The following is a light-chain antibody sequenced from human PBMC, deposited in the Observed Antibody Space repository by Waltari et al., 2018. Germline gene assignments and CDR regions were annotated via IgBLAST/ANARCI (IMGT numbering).Light chain of an antibody. CDR3: MQALHTPRFT. CDR2: LGS. CDR1: QSLLHTNGYNY. Sequence: DIVMTQSPLSLPVTPGEPASISCRSSQSLLHTNGYNYLDWYLQKPGQSPQLLIYLGSNRASGVPARFSGSGSGTDFTLKISRVEAEDVGVYYCMQALHTPRFTIGPGTKVDIK. J-gene: IGKJ3*01. V-gene: IGKV2-28*01.